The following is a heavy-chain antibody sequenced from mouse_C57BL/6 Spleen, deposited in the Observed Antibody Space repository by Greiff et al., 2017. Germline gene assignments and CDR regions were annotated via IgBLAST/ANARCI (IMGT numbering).Heavy chain of an antibody. V-gene: IGHV14-1*01. CDR3: TTSVYYGSSLYYFDY. D-gene: IGHD1-1*01. Sequence: EVQLKESGAELVRPGASVKLSCTASGFNIKDYYMHWVKQRPEQGLEWIGRIDPEDGDTEYAPKFQGKATMTADTSSNTAYLQLSSLTSEDTAVYYFTTSVYYGSSLYYFDYWGQGTTLTVSS. J-gene: IGHJ2*01. CDR2: IDPEDGDT. CDR1: GFNIKDYY.